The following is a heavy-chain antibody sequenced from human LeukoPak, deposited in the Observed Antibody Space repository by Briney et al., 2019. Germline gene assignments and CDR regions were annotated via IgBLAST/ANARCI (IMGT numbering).Heavy chain of an antibody. V-gene: IGHV1-2*02. CDR1: GYTFTGYY. J-gene: IGHJ6*03. CDR2: INPNSGGT. D-gene: IGHD5-18*01. Sequence: ASVKVSCKASGYTFTGYYMHWVRQAPGQGLEWMGWINPNSGGTNYAQKFQGRVTMTRDTSISTAYMELTSLRSEDMAVYYCARTPQHSYYYYNMDVWGKGTTVTVAS. CDR3: ARTPQHSYYYYNMDV.